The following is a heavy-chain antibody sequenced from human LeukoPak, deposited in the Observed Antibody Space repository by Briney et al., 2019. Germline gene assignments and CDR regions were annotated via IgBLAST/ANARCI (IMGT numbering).Heavy chain of an antibody. V-gene: IGHV3-33*01. D-gene: IGHD6-13*01. Sequence: GRSLRLSCAASGFTFSSYGMHWVRQAPGKGLEWVAVIWYDGSNKYYADSVKGRFSISRDNSKNTLYLQMNSLRAEDTAVYYCFQGLAAGIRGYYFDYWGQGTLVTVSS. CDR3: FQGLAAGIRGYYFDY. J-gene: IGHJ4*02. CDR2: IWYDGSNK. CDR1: GFTFSSYG.